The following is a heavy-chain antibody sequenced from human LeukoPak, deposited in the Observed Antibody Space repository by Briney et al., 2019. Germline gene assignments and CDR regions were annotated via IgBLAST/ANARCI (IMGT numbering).Heavy chain of an antibody. CDR3: ARQKWEQQGRDYYFNGLDV. CDR1: GGSISTSNW. CDR2: IYHTGST. D-gene: IGHD1/OR15-1a*01. J-gene: IGHJ6*02. V-gene: IGHV4-4*02. Sequence: PSGTLSLTCAVSGGSISTSNWWSWVRQSPGKGLEWIGEIYHTGSTDYTPSLKSRVTISVDRSKNQFSLNLSSVTAADTAVYYCARQKWEQQGRDYYFNGLDVWGPGTTVIVSS.